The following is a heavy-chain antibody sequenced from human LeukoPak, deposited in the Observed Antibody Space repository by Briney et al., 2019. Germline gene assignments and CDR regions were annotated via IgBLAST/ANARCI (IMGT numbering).Heavy chain of an antibody. J-gene: IGHJ6*03. V-gene: IGHV4-34*01. CDR1: GGSFSGYY. CDR3: ARHRTYYYGSGSYYSPPSYYYYMDV. Sequence: TSEALSLTCAVYGGSFSGYYWSWIRQPPGKGLEWIGEISHSGSTNYNPSLKSRVTISVDTSKNQFSPKLSSVTAADTAVYYCARHRTYYYGSGSYYSPPSYYYYMDVWGKGTTVTISS. D-gene: IGHD3-10*01. CDR2: ISHSGST.